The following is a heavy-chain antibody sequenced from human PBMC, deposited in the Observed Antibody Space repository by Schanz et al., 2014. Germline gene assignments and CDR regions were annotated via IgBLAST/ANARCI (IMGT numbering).Heavy chain of an antibody. Sequence: QVQLVESGGGVVQPGGSLRLSCAASGFIFSNYGMHWVRQAPGKGLEWVAVIWSDGSGKYYADSVKGRFTISRDNSKNTLYLHMNTLRSEDTAVYYCAKDSTHIDIVLVPTAIDYWGQGTLVNVSS. J-gene: IGHJ4*02. CDR3: AKDSTHIDIVLVPTAIDY. CDR2: IWSDGSGK. CDR1: GFIFSNYG. D-gene: IGHD2-2*01. V-gene: IGHV3-30*02.